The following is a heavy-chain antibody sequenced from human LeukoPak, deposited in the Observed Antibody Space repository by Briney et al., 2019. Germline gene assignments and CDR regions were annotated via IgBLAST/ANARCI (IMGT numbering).Heavy chain of an antibody. J-gene: IGHJ3*02. Sequence: GGSLRLSCAASGFTFSDYYMSWIRQAPGKGLEWVAVISYDGSNKYYADSVKGRFTISRDNSKNTLYLQMNSLRAEDTAVYYCARELRVYDFWSGRDAFDIWGQGTMVTVSS. D-gene: IGHD3-3*01. CDR2: ISYDGSNK. CDR1: GFTFSDYY. CDR3: ARELRVYDFWSGRDAFDI. V-gene: IGHV3-30-3*01.